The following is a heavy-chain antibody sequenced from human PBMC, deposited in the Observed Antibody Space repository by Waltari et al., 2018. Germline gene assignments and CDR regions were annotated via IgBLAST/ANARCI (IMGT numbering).Heavy chain of an antibody. CDR1: GYTFTGYY. V-gene: IGHV1-2*02. J-gene: IGHJ4*02. D-gene: IGHD3-3*01. Sequence: QVQLVQSGAEVKKPGASVKVSGKASGYTFTGYYMHRVRHAPGTGLEWMGWINPNSGGTNYAQKFQGRVTMTRDTSISTAYMELSRLRSDDTAVYYCARGDFVTIFGVVMGVDRYWGQGTLVTVPS. CDR2: INPNSGGT. CDR3: ARGDFVTIFGVVMGVDRY.